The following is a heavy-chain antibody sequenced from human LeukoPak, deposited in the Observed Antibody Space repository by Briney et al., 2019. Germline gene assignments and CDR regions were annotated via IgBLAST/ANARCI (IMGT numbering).Heavy chain of an antibody. D-gene: IGHD6-13*01. CDR3: AKEGISAAASY. V-gene: IGHV3-23*01. Sequence: GGSLRLSCAASGFTFSNYAMSWVRQAPGKGLEWVSAISGSGGSTYYAYSVKGRFTISRDNSKNTLYLQMNSLRGEDTAIYYCAKEGISAAASYWGQGTLVTASS. CDR2: ISGSGGST. J-gene: IGHJ4*02. CDR1: GFTFSNYA.